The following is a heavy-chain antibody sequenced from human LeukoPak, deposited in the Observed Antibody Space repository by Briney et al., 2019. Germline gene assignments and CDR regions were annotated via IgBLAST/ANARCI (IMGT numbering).Heavy chain of an antibody. CDR1: GYTFTGYY. Sequence: GASVKVSCRASGYTFTGYYMHWVRQAPGQGLEWMGWINPNSGGTNYAQKFQGRVTMTRDTSISTAYMELSRLRSDDTAVYYCARAGGYCSSTSCSPVRDGMDVWGQGTTVTVSS. D-gene: IGHD2-2*01. CDR3: ARAGGYCSSTSCSPVRDGMDV. CDR2: INPNSGGT. V-gene: IGHV1-2*02. J-gene: IGHJ6*02.